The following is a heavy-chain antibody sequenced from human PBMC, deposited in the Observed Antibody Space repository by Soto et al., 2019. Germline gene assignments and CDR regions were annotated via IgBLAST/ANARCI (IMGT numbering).Heavy chain of an antibody. CDR3: AKDNNLDRDGPFDY. D-gene: IGHD1-20*01. Sequence: EVQLVESGGGSVQPGRSLRLSCAASGFSFDDYGMHWVRQVPGKGLEWVSGISWNSGDIYYADSVKGRFTISRVNAKRSLYLQMISLRTEDTALYYCAKDNNLDRDGPFDYWGHGILVTVAS. V-gene: IGHV3-9*01. CDR2: ISWNSGDI. CDR1: GFSFDDYG. J-gene: IGHJ4*01.